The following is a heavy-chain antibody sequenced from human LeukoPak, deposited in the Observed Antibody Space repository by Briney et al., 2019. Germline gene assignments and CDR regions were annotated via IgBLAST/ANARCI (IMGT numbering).Heavy chain of an antibody. V-gene: IGHV1-24*01. D-gene: IGHD3-22*01. CDR2: FDPEDGET. Sequence: ASVKVSCKVSGYTLTELSMHWVRQAPGKGLEWMGGFDPEDGETIYAQKFQGRVTMTEDTSTDTAYMELSSLRSEDTAVYYCARVLRYYYDSSGYYPFDYWGQGTLVTVSS. J-gene: IGHJ4*02. CDR3: ARVLRYYYDSSGYYPFDY. CDR1: GYTLTELS.